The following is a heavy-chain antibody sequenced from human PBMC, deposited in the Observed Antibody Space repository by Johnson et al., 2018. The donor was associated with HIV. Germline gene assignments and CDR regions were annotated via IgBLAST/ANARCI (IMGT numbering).Heavy chain of an antibody. D-gene: IGHD6-13*01. CDR3: AKQETSPAAGTFGAFDI. Sequence: VQLVESGGGLVQPGGSLRLSCAASGFTFSSYAMSWVRQAPGKGLEWVSAIRGRGGITYLADSVTGRFHISRDNSKNTLYLQMNSLRAEDTAVYYCAKQETSPAAGTFGAFDIWGQGTMVTVSS. CDR1: GFTFSSYA. CDR2: IRGRGGIT. V-gene: IGHV3-23*04. J-gene: IGHJ3*02.